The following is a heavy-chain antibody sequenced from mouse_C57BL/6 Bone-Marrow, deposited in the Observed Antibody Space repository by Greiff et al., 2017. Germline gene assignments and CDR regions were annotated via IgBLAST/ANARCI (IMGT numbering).Heavy chain of an antibody. Sequence: QVQLQQPGAELVMPGASVKLSCKASGYTFTSYWMHWVKPRPGQGLEWIGEIDPSDSYTNYNQKFKGKSTLTVDKSSSTAYMQLSSLTSEDSAVYYCARGGYGNPFAYWGQGTLVTVSA. CDR3: ARGGYGNPFAY. CDR2: IDPSDSYT. D-gene: IGHD2-1*01. J-gene: IGHJ3*01. V-gene: IGHV1-69*01. CDR1: GYTFTSYW.